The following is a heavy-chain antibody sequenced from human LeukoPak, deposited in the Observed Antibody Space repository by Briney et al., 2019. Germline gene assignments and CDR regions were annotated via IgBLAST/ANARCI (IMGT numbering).Heavy chain of an antibody. J-gene: IGHJ4*02. D-gene: IGHD3-16*01. CDR1: GFTVSSNY. CDR2: IYSGGST. CDR3: AREGEFWRPLDY. V-gene: IGHV3-66*01. Sequence: PGGSLRPSCAASGFTVSSNYMSWVRQAPGKGLEWVSVIYSGGSTYYADSVKGRFTISRDNANNSLYLQMNSLRAEDTAVYYCAREGEFWRPLDYWGQGTLVTVSS.